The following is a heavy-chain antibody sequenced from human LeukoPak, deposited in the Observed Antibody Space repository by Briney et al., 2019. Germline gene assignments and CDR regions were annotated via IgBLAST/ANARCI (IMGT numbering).Heavy chain of an antibody. J-gene: IGHJ4*02. D-gene: IGHD3-3*01. Sequence: GGSLRLSCAASGFTFSSYSMNWVRQAPGKGLEWVSYISSSSSTIYYADSVKGRFTISRDNAKNSLYLQMNSLRAEDTAVYYCAKDSSYDFWSGYYEDRGGYWGQGTLVTVSS. CDR3: AKDSSYDFWSGYYEDRGGY. V-gene: IGHV3-48*04. CDR1: GFTFSSYS. CDR2: ISSSSSTI.